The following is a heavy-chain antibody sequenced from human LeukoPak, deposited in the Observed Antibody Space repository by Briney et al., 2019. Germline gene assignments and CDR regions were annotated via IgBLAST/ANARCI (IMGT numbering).Heavy chain of an antibody. D-gene: IGHD3-22*01. CDR2: IFPIFGTA. Sequence: GASVKVSCKGSGGTFSSYAISWVRQAPGQGLEWMGRIFPIFGTASYAQKFQGRVTITTDESMSAAYMERSSLRSEDTAVYYCASHQYYYDSSGYPVDYWGQGTLVTVSS. CDR1: GGTFSSYA. V-gene: IGHV1-69*05. CDR3: ASHQYYYDSSGYPVDY. J-gene: IGHJ4*02.